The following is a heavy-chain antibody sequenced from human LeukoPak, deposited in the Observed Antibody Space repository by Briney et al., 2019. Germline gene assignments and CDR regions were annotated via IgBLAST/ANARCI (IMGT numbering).Heavy chain of an antibody. CDR3: ARTYGSGSFDY. Sequence: GGSLRLSCAGSGLTFRSYWINWVRQAPGRGLEWVANIKEDGSETFYVDSVKGRFTISRDTAKNSLFLQMNSLRADDTAVYYCARTYGSGSFDYWGQGALVTVSS. V-gene: IGHV3-7*05. CDR2: IKEDGSET. D-gene: IGHD3-10*01. J-gene: IGHJ4*02. CDR1: GLTFRSYW.